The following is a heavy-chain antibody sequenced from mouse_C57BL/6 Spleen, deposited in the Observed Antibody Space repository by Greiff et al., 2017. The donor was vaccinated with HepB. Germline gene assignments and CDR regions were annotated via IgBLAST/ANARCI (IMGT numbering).Heavy chain of an antibody. D-gene: IGHD1-1*01. V-gene: IGHV1-55*01. CDR2: IYPGSGST. CDR1: GYTFTSYW. Sequence: VQLQQPGAELVKPGASVKMSCKASGYTFTSYWITWVKQRPGQGLEWIGDIYPGSGSTNYNEKFKSKATLTVDTSSSTAYMQLSSLTSEDSAVYYCARIDYYGSSLLYYAMDYWGQGTSVTVSS. CDR3: ARIDYYGSSLLYYAMDY. J-gene: IGHJ4*01.